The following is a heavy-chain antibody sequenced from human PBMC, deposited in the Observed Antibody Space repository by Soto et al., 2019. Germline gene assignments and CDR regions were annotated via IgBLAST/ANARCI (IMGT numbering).Heavy chain of an antibody. Sequence: EVQLLESGGGLVQPGGSLRLSCAASGFTFSSYAMSWVRQAPGKGLEWVSAISGSGGSTYYADSVKGRFTISRDNSKNTLYLHMNSLRAEDTAVYYCAKVVTMVRGGDYWGQGTLVTVSS. D-gene: IGHD3-10*01. J-gene: IGHJ4*02. CDR2: ISGSGGST. CDR3: AKVVTMVRGGDY. V-gene: IGHV3-23*01. CDR1: GFTFSSYA.